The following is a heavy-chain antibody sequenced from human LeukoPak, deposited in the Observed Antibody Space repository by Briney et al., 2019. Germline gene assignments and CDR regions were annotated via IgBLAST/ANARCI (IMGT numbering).Heavy chain of an antibody. Sequence: GESLQISCQGSGYSFTSYWISWVRQMPGKGLEWMGRIDPSDSYTNYSPSFQGHVTISADKSISTAYLQWSSLKASDTAMYYCARHISGYSGYAHNFDYWGQGTLVTVSS. V-gene: IGHV5-10-1*01. CDR1: GYSFTSYW. J-gene: IGHJ4*02. CDR2: IDPSDSYT. D-gene: IGHD5-12*01. CDR3: ARHISGYSGYAHNFDY.